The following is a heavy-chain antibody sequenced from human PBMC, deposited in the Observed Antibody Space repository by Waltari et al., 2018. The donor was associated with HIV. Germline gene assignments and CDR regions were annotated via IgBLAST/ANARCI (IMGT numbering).Heavy chain of an antibody. CDR1: GNSFSSHW. J-gene: IGHJ3*02. Sequence: EVQVVQSGAAVKKSGESLKISCQISGNSFSSHWIGWVRQLPGKGLEWMGIIYPGDSDSVYSPSLKGQVTISVDRAINTAYLQWSSLKASDTAMYFCARRIGDYRSAFDIWGQGTLVTV. CDR3: ARRIGDYRSAFDI. D-gene: IGHD4-17*01. CDR2: IYPGDSDS. V-gene: IGHV5-51*01.